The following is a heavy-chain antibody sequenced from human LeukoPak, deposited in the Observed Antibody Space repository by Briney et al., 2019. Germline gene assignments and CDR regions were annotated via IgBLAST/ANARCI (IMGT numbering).Heavy chain of an antibody. J-gene: IGHJ4*02. Sequence: SETLSLTCTLSGGSISSSSYYWGWIRQPPGKGLEWIGSIYYSGSTYHNPSLKSRVTISVDTSKNQFSLKLGSVTAPDTAVYYCARTIAVAGPGDFDDWGQGTLVTVSS. V-gene: IGHV4-39*01. CDR1: GGSISSSSYY. CDR2: IYYSGST. D-gene: IGHD6-19*01. CDR3: ARTIAVAGPGDFDD.